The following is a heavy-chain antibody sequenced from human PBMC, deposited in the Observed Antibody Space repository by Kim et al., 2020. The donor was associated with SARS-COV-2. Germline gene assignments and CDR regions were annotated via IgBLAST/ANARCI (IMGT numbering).Heavy chain of an antibody. CDR3: ASRPPKNYDILTGD. CDR2: ISSSSSYI. V-gene: IGHV3-21*04. J-gene: IGHJ4*02. D-gene: IGHD3-9*01. Sequence: GGSLRLSCAASGFTFSSYSMNWVRQAPGKGLEWVSSISSSSSYIYYADSVKGRFTISRDNAKNSLYLQMNSLRAEDTAVYYCASRPPKNYDILTGDWGQGTRVPSP. CDR1: GFTFSSYS.